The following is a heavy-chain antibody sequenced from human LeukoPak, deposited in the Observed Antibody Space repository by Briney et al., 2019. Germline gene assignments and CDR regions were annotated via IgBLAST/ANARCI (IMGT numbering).Heavy chain of an antibody. CDR3: ARGLGATTALASDY. CDR2: FYYSGST. D-gene: IGHD1-26*01. V-gene: IGHV4-38-2*01. J-gene: IGHJ4*02. CDR1: GYSISSGYY. Sequence: SETLSLTCAVSGYSISSGYYWGWIRQPPGKGLEWIGSFYYSGSTYYNPSLKSRVTISVDTSKNQFSLKLTSVTAADTAVYYCARGLGATTALASDYWGQGTLVTVSS.